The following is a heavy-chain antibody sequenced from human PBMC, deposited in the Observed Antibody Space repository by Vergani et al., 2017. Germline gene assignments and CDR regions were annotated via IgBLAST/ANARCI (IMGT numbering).Heavy chain of an antibody. CDR2: IIPILGIA. J-gene: IGHJ5*02. Sequence: QVQLVQSGAEVKKPGSSVKVSCKASGGTFSSYTISWVRQAPGQGLEWMGRIIPILGIANYAQKFQGRVTVTADKSTSTAYMERSSLRSEDTAVYYCARDRGSGSSSWSANAYWFDPWGQGTLVTVSS. V-gene: IGHV1-69*08. CDR1: GGTFSSYT. D-gene: IGHD6-13*01. CDR3: ARDRGSGSSSWSANAYWFDP.